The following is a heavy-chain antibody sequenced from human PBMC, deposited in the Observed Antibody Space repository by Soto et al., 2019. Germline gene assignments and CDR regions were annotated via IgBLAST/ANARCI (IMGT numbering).Heavy chain of an antibody. CDR2: ISTYNGDT. D-gene: IGHD5-12*01. J-gene: IGHJ6*02. Sequence: QVQLVQSGAEVKKPGASVKVSCKASGYTFTRSGISWVRQAPGQGLEWMGWISTYNGDTNYAQTFQGRVTMTTDASTSTVHMEVRSLRSDDTVFYYCAREGVAPYYYYGMDVWGQWTPVTVSS. CDR3: AREGVAPYYYYGMDV. CDR1: GYTFTRSG. V-gene: IGHV1-18*01.